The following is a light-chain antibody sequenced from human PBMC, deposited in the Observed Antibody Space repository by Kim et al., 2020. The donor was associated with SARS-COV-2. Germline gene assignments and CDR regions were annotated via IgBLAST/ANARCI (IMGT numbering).Light chain of an antibody. CDR2: GGS. CDR3: QQNGSSPT. J-gene: IGKJ1*01. Sequence: EIVLTQSPGTLSLSPGDRATLSCRASQTVINSYLAWYQQKAGQPPRLLMYGGSSRATGIPDRFSGSGSGTDFTLTISRLEHEDFAVYYCQQNGSSPTFGQGTKVDIK. V-gene: IGKV3-20*01. CDR1: QTVINSY.